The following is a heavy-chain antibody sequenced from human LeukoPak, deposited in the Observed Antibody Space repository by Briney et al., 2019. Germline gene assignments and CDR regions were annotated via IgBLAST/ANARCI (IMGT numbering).Heavy chain of an antibody. CDR3: ARSEDGYNIYDY. J-gene: IGHJ4*02. CDR2: ITGSGDNT. CDR1: GFTVSSNY. D-gene: IGHD5-24*01. V-gene: IGHV3-23*01. Sequence: GGSLRLSCAASGFTVSSNYMSWVRQAPGKGLEWVSTITGSGDNTYYAGSVKGRFTISRDNSKNTLYLQMISLRAEDTAVYYCARSEDGYNIYDYWGQGTLVIVSS.